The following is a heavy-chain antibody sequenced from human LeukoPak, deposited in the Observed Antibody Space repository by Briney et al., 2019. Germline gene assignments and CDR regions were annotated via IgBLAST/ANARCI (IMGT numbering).Heavy chain of an antibody. D-gene: IGHD3-3*01. CDR2: ITHSGST. CDR3: ARTYRRFNYYYMDV. Sequence: SETLSLTCAVYGGSFRGYYWSWIRQPPGKGLEWIGEITHSGSTNYNPSLKSRVTISVDTSKNQFSLKLSSVTAADTGVYYCARTYRRFNYYYMDVWGKGTTVTVSS. V-gene: IGHV4-34*01. J-gene: IGHJ6*03. CDR1: GGSFRGYY.